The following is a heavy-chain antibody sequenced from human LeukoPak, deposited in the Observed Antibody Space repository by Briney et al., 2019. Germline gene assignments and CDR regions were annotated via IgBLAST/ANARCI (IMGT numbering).Heavy chain of an antibody. Sequence: SETLSLTCAVYGGSFSGYYWSWIRQPPGKGLEWIGEINHSGSTNYNPSLKSRVTISVDTSKNQFSLKLSSVTAADTAVYYCARGGYCSSTSCRAGVWCFDYWGQGTLVTVSS. CDR3: ARGGYCSSTSCRAGVWCFDY. J-gene: IGHJ4*02. V-gene: IGHV4-34*01. CDR1: GGSFSGYY. D-gene: IGHD2-2*01. CDR2: INHSGST.